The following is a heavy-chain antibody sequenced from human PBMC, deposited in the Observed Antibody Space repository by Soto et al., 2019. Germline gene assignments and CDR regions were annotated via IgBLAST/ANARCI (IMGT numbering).Heavy chain of an antibody. V-gene: IGHV1-18*01. CDR1: GGTFSGYA. Sequence: ASVKVSCKASGGTFSGYAVSWVRQAPGQGLEWMGWISAYNGNTNYAQKLQGRVTMTTDTSTSTAYMELRSLRSDDTAVYYCAREEVVVVPAANYYYYYYYMDVWGKGTTVTVSS. J-gene: IGHJ6*03. D-gene: IGHD2-2*01. CDR2: ISAYNGNT. CDR3: AREEVVVVPAANYYYYYYYMDV.